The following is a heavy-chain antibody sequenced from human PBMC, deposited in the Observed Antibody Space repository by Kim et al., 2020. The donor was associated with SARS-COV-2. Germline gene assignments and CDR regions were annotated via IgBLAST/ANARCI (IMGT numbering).Heavy chain of an antibody. J-gene: IGHJ4*02. CDR1: GFTFSSYA. CDR3: AKASEWLRLGAVDY. Sequence: GGSLRLSCAASGFTFSSYAMSWVRQAPGKGLEWVSAISGSGGSTYYADSVKGRFTISRDNSKNTLYLQMNSLRAEDTAVYYCAKASEWLRLGAVDYWGQGTLVTVSS. CDR2: ISGSGGST. D-gene: IGHD5-12*01. V-gene: IGHV3-23*01.